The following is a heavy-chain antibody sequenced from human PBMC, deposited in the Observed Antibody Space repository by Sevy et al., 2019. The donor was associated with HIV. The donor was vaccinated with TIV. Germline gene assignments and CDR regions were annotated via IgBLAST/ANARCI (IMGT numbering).Heavy chain of an antibody. Sequence: GGSLRLSCAASGFIFNRFWMSWVRQAPGKGLEWVALISYDGSDKFYADSVKGRFTITRDNFKNTLYLQMNGLTTEDTAVYYCARPRANYVDHYFFYAMDVWGQGTTVTVSS. D-gene: IGHD4-17*01. CDR2: ISYDGSDK. V-gene: IGHV3-30-3*01. CDR1: GFIFNRFW. CDR3: ARPRANYVDHYFFYAMDV. J-gene: IGHJ6*02.